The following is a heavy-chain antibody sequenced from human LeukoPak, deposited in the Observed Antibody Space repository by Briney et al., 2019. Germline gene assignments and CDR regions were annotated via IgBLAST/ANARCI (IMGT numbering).Heavy chain of an antibody. Sequence: ASVKVSCKASGGTFSSYAISWVRQAPGQGLEWMGGISAYNGNTNYAQKLQGRVTMTTDTSTSTAYMELRSLRSDDTAVYYCARDGQAYCSSTNCYHLYYYYMDVWGKGTTVTVSS. J-gene: IGHJ6*03. CDR2: ISAYNGNT. CDR3: ARDGQAYCSSTNCYHLYYYYMDV. V-gene: IGHV1-18*01. CDR1: GGTFSSYA. D-gene: IGHD2-2*01.